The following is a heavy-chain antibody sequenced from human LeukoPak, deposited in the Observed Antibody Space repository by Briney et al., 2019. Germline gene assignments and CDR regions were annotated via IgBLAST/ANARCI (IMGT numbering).Heavy chain of an antibody. J-gene: IGHJ6*03. V-gene: IGHV4-59*01. D-gene: IGHD5-24*01. CDR3: ARVGDGYNYFPYCYMDF. CDR1: GGSISSYY. CDR2: IYYRGST. Sequence: SETLSLTCIVSGGSISSYYWSWIRQPPGKGLEWIGNIYYRGSTNYNPSLNSRVIMSVDTTNNQFSLRLSSVTAADTAIYYCARVGDGYNYFPYCYMDFWGKGTTVIVSS.